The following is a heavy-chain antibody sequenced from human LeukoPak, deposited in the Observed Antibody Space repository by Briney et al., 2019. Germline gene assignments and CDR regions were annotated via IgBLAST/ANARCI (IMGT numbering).Heavy chain of an antibody. CDR2: INPNSGGT. D-gene: IGHD5-24*01. CDR1: GYTFTGYY. CDR3: ARVGDGYNDYFDY. Sequence: ASVKVSCKASGYTFTGYYMHWVRQAPGQGLEWMGWINPNSGGTNYAQKFQGRVTMTRDTPISTAYMELSRLRSDDTAVYYCARVGDGYNDYFDYWGQGTLVTVSS. V-gene: IGHV1-2*02. J-gene: IGHJ4*02.